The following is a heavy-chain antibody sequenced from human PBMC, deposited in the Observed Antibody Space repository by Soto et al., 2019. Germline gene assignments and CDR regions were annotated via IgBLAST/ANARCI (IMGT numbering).Heavy chain of an antibody. V-gene: IGHV4-30-4*08. D-gene: IGHD3-10*01. Sequence: PSETLSLTCTVSGDSISSGGYYWSWIRQHPGKGLEWIGYIFYTGTTYYNPSLKSRVSISVDTSKNQFSLKLSSVTAADTAVYYCARDHSVRGVSFDYWGQGTLVTVSS. CDR1: GDSISSGGYY. CDR2: IFYTGTT. CDR3: ARDHSVRGVSFDY. J-gene: IGHJ4*02.